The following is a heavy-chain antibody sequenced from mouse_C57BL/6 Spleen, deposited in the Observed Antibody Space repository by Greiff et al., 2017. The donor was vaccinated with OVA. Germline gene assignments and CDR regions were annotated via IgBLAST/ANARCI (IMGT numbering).Heavy chain of an antibody. Sequence: ESGAELVRPGASVTLSCKASGYTFTDYEMHWVKQTPVHGLEWIGAIDPETGGTAYNQKFKGKAILTADKSSSTAYMELRSLTSEDSAVYYCTNYYGSSFDYWGQGTTLTVSS. CDR3: TNYYGSSFDY. J-gene: IGHJ2*01. D-gene: IGHD1-1*01. CDR2: IDPETGGT. V-gene: IGHV1-15*01. CDR1: GYTFTDYE.